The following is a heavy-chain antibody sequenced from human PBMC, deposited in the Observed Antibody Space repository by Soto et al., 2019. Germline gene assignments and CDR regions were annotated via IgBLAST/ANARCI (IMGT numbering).Heavy chain of an antibody. V-gene: IGHV3-7*03. Sequence: EVQVVESGGGLVQPGGSLRLSCVASGFNFASSWLNWVRQTPGKGLEWVANISPEGASRNYVDSVRGRFTVSRDDAKRSLYLQMNSLRSDDTALYYCARASREPAADKWGQGTLVTVSS. CDR1: GFNFASSW. J-gene: IGHJ4*02. CDR3: ARASREPAADK. CDR2: ISPEGASR. D-gene: IGHD6-13*01.